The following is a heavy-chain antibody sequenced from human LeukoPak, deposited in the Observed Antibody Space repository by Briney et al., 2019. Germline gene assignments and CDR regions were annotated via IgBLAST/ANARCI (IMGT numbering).Heavy chain of an antibody. CDR3: AKTSRVNSAYDSPFDY. V-gene: IGHV3-33*06. CDR2: IWYDGSNT. Sequence: PGGSLRLSCAASGFTFSSYGMHWVRQAPGKGLEWVAVIWYDGSNTYYADSVKGRFTISRDNSKNTLYLQMNSLRAEDTAVYYCAKTSRVNSAYDSPFDYWGQGTLVTVSS. CDR1: GFTFSSYG. D-gene: IGHD5-12*01. J-gene: IGHJ4*02.